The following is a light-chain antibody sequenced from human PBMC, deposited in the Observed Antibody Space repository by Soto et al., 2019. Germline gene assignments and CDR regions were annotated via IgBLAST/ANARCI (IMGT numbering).Light chain of an antibody. J-gene: IGKJ1*01. CDR1: QNIYSN. V-gene: IGKV3-15*01. CDR3: LQYHNLWA. CDR2: RAS. Sequence: IVMTQSPANLSVSAGESATFSCRASQNIYSNIAWYQQRPGQAPRLLIYRASTRATGVPARFSGSGSGTEFTLTISSLQSEDFAVYACLQYHNLWAFGQGTKVDIK.